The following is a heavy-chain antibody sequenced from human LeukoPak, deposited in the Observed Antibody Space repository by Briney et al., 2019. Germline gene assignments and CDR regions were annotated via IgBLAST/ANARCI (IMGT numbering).Heavy chain of an antibody. CDR1: GFTFSSYG. D-gene: IGHD2-15*01. Sequence: AGGSLRLSCAASGFTFSSYGMHWVRQAPGKGLEWVAVISYDGSNKYYADSVKGRLTISRDNSKNTLYLQMNSLRAEDTAVYYCARGLTPTYFDYWGQGTLVTVSS. J-gene: IGHJ4*02. V-gene: IGHV3-30*03. CDR2: ISYDGSNK. CDR3: ARGLTPTYFDY.